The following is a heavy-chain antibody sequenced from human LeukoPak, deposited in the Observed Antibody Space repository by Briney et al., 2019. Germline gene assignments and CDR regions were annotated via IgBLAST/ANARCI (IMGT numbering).Heavy chain of an antibody. CDR1: GGSISSSSYY. D-gene: IGHD6-13*01. CDR3: ARRVAAGIRFDY. Sequence: SETLSLTCTVSGGSISSSSYYWGWIRQPPGKGLEWIGSIYYSGSTYYNPSLKSRVTISVDTSKNQFSLKLSSVTAADPAVYYCARRVAAGIRFDYWGQGTLVTVSS. J-gene: IGHJ4*02. CDR2: IYYSGST. V-gene: IGHV4-39*01.